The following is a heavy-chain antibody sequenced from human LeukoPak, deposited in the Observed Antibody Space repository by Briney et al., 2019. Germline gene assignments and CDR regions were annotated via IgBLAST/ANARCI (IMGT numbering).Heavy chain of an antibody. CDR1: GFTFSNYA. CDR3: GKDPNGDYIGAFDM. J-gene: IGHJ3*02. Sequence: GGSLRLSCAASGFTFSNYAMIWVRQAPGKGLEWVSAISGSGGSTYYADSVKGRFTISRDDSKNTLFLQVNSLRAEDTAVYYCGKDPNGDYIGAFDMWGQGTMVTVSP. CDR2: ISGSGGST. D-gene: IGHD4-17*01. V-gene: IGHV3-23*01.